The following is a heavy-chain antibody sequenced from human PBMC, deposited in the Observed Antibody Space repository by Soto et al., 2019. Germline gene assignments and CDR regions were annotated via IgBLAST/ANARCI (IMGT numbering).Heavy chain of an antibody. J-gene: IGHJ5*01. D-gene: IGHD2-8*01. CDR1: GGTFSTHT. Sequence: QVQLVQSGAEVKEPGSSVKVSCKASGGTFSTHTFSWVRQAPGQGLEWMGRIIPILDIPNYAQRFQGRVTLGPDRSTDKPSLGRNTLRFEARPVYSCARERLDKTAKLMASWGKEPWSPSPQ. CDR3: ARERLDKTAKLMAS. CDR2: IIPILDIP. V-gene: IGHV1-69*04.